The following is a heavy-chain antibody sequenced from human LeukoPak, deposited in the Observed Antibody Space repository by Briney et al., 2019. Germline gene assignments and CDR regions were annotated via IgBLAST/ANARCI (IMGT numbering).Heavy chain of an antibody. V-gene: IGHV3-21*01. CDR3: ARDMPTSDTAIPYFDY. Sequence: GGSLRLSCAASGFTFSSYSMNWVRQAPGKGLEWVSSISSSSSYIYYADSVKGRFTISRDNAKNSLYLQMNSLRAEDTAVYYCARDMPTSDTAIPYFDYWGQGTLVTVSS. CDR2: ISSSSSYI. J-gene: IGHJ4*02. CDR1: GFTFSSYS. D-gene: IGHD5-18*01.